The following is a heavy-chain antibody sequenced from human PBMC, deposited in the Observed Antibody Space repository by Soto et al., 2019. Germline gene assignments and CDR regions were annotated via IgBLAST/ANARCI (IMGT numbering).Heavy chain of an antibody. CDR3: ARLRIAKNHYKWF. D-gene: IGHD2-21*01. V-gene: IGHV4-31*03. Sequence: SGTLSLTCTFSVVSSNSAFHSVCFLRQSPGKGLEWIGHIYVTGAVDYNPSLRDRITISQDTSERQFSLNLRLVTAADKAVYYCARLRIAKNHYKWF. J-gene: IGHJ5*01. CDR2: IYVTGAV. CDR1: VVSSNSAFHS.